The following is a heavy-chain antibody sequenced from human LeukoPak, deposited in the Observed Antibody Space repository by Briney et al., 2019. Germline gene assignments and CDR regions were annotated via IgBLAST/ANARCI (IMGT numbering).Heavy chain of an antibody. CDR3: ARMYNWNDVDY. CDR1: GFTFSSYG. J-gene: IGHJ4*02. V-gene: IGHV3-7*01. CDR2: IKQDGSEK. Sequence: GGSLRLSCAASGFTFSSYGMHWVRQAPGKGLEWVANIKQDGSEKYYVDSVKGRFTISRDNAKNSLYLQMNSLRAEDTAVYYCARMYNWNDVDYWGQGTLVTVSS. D-gene: IGHD1-20*01.